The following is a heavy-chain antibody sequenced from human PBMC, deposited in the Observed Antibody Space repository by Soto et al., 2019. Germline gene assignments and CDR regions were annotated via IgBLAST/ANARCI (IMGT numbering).Heavy chain of an antibody. Sequence: EVQLVESGGGLVQPGGSLKLSCAASGFTFSGYAMHWVRQASGTGLEWVGSIRSKDNSYATAYAASVKGRFTISRDDSKTTASLQMTSLNTEDTAVYYCTSRPDPCGGDCYRVWCQGTLVTVSS. D-gene: IGHD2-21*02. J-gene: IGHJ4*02. CDR3: TSRPDPCGGDCYRV. V-gene: IGHV3-73*01. CDR2: IRSKDNSYAT. CDR1: GFTFSGYA.